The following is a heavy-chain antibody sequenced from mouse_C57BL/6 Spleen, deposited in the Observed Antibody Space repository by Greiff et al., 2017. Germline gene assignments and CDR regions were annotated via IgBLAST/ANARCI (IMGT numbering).Heavy chain of an antibody. CDR2: IHPNSGST. V-gene: IGHV1-64*01. Sequence: QVQLKQPGAELVKPGASVKLSCKASGYTFTSYWMHWVKQRPGQGLEWIGMIHPNSGSTNYNEKFKSKATLTVDKSSSTAYMQLSSLTSEDSAVYYCAKGSYYFDYWGQGTTLTVSS. CDR1: GYTFTSYW. CDR3: AKGSYYFDY. D-gene: IGHD1-1*02. J-gene: IGHJ2*01.